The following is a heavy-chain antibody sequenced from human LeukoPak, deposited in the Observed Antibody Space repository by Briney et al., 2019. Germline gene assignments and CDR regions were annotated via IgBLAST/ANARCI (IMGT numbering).Heavy chain of an antibody. CDR3: ARGGDLWYAFDI. CDR1: GGSISSGSYY. V-gene: IGHV4-61*02. J-gene: IGHJ3*02. CDR2: IYTSGST. D-gene: IGHD3-16*01. Sequence: SETLSITCTVSGGSISSGSYYWSWIRQPAGKGLEWIGRIYTSGSTNYNPSLKSRVTISVDTSKNQFSLKLSSVTAADTAVYYCARGGDLWYAFDIWGQGTMVTVSS.